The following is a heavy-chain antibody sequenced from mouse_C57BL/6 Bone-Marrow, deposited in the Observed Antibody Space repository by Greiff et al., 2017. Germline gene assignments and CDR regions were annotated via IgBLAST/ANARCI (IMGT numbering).Heavy chain of an antibody. V-gene: IGHV1-19*01. Sequence: EVQLQQSGPVLVKPGASVKMSCKASGYTFTDYYMNWVKQSYGKSLEWIGVINPYNGGTSYNQKFKGKATLTVDKSSSTAYMELNSLTSEDSAVYYCANSNYAWFAYWGQGTLVTVSA. CDR1: GYTFTDYY. D-gene: IGHD2-5*01. CDR3: ANSNYAWFAY. CDR2: INPYNGGT. J-gene: IGHJ3*01.